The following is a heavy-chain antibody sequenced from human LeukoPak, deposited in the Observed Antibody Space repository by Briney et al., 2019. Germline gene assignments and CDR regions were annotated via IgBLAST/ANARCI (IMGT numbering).Heavy chain of an antibody. J-gene: IGHJ4*02. CDR3: ARGDSSSSLDY. V-gene: IGHV1-69*13. D-gene: IGHD6-6*01. CDR1: GGTFSSYA. Sequence: ASVKVSCKASGGTFSSYAISWVRQVPGQGLEWMGGIIPIFGTANYAQKFQGRVTITAGESTSTAYMELSSLRSEDTAVYYCARGDSSSSLDYWGQGTLVTVSS. CDR2: IIPIFGTA.